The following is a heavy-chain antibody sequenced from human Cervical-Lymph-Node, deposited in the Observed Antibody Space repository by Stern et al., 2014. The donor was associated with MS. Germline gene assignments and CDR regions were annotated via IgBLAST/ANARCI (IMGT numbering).Heavy chain of an antibody. CDR2: ITASTGNT. D-gene: IGHD2-2*01. CDR3: ARDRPVWIVVVPAAPYYYYYGMDV. Sequence: VQLVESGAEVKKPGASAKVSCKASGYTFTSYGISWVRQAPGQGLEWMGWITASTGNTNYAQKLQGRVTMTTDTSTSTAYMELRSLRSDDTAVYYCARDRPVWIVVVPAAPYYYYYGMDVWGQGTTVTVSS. V-gene: IGHV1-18*04. J-gene: IGHJ6*02. CDR1: GYTFTSYG.